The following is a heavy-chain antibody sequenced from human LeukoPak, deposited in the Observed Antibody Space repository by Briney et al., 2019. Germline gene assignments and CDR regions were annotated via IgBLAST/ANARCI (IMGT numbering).Heavy chain of an antibody. D-gene: IGHD3-10*01. J-gene: IGHJ6*02. CDR2: MNPNSGNT. CDR1: GYTFTSYD. Sequence: GASVKVSCKASGYTFTSYDINWVRQATGQGLEWMGWMNPNSGNTGYAQKFQGRVTMTRNTSISTAYMELSSLRSEDTAVYYCATLRGFGPLPSSYYYCYGMDVWGQGTTVTVSS. CDR3: ATLRGFGPLPSSYYYCYGMDV. V-gene: IGHV1-8*01.